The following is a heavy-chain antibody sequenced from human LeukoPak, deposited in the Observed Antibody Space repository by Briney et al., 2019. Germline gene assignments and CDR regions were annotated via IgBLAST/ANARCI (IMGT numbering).Heavy chain of an antibody. J-gene: IGHJ4*02. CDR2: IKQDGSEK. Sequence: GGSLRLSCAASGFTFSSYWMSWVRQAPGKGLEWVANIKQDGSEKYYVDSVKGRFTISRDNAKNSLYLQMNSLKTEDTAVYYCTRQQLVFDWWGQGTLVTVSS. CDR3: TRQQLVFDW. CDR1: GFTFSSYW. D-gene: IGHD6-13*01. V-gene: IGHV3-7*03.